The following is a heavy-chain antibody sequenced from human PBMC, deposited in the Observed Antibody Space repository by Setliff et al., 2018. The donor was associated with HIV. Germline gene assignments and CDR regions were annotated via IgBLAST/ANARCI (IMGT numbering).Heavy chain of an antibody. J-gene: IGHJ4*02. D-gene: IGHD6-13*01. CDR3: ARGFTAAAGPTGY. Sequence: PGGSLRLSCAASGFTFSRYAVNWVRQAPGKGLEWVSYISATNEIHHTDSVRGRFSISRDNAKNSLYLQMNSLRAEDTAVYYCARGFTAAAGPTGYWGQGTLVTVSS. CDR1: GFTFSRYA. CDR2: ISATNEI. V-gene: IGHV3-48*01.